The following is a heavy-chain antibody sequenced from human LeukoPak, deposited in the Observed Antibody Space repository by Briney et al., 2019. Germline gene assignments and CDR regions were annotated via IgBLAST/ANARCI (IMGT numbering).Heavy chain of an antibody. CDR3: ARPRGSGPGMAYFDY. D-gene: IGHD6-19*01. Sequence: GESLKISCKGSGYSFTSYWIGWVRQMPGKGLEWMGVIYPGDSDTRYSPSFQGQDTISVDKSSSTAYLQWSSLKDSDTAMYYCARPRGSGPGMAYFDYWGQGTLVTVSS. J-gene: IGHJ4*02. CDR1: GYSFTSYW. V-gene: IGHV5-51*01. CDR2: IYPGDSDT.